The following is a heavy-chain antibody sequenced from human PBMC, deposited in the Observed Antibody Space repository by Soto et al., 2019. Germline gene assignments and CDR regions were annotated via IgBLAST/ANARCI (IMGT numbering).Heavy chain of an antibody. D-gene: IGHD3-3*01. Sequence: SVKVSCKASGGTFISYAISWVRQAPGRGLEWMGGIIPVFGTANYTQKFQGRVTITADESTSTAYTELSSLRSEDTAVYYCARVTKYYDFLSGYYTPPDHYGMDVWGQGTTVTISS. CDR1: GGTFISYA. J-gene: IGHJ6*02. V-gene: IGHV1-69*13. CDR2: IIPVFGTA. CDR3: ARVTKYYDFLSGYYTPPDHYGMDV.